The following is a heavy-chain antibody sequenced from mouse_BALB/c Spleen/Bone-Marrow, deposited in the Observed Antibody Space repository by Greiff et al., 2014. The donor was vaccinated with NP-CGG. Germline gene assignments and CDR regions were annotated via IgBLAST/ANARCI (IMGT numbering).Heavy chain of an antibody. V-gene: IGHV1-7*01. CDR3: AGNYDYDGGYYAMDY. D-gene: IGHD2-4*01. Sequence: QVQLQQSGAELAKPGASVKMSCKASGYNFISYWMHWVKQRPGQGLEWIGYINPSTGYTEYNQKFKDKATLTADKSSSKAYMQLNSLTSEDSAVYYCAGNYDYDGGYYAMDYWGQGTSVTVSS. J-gene: IGHJ4*01. CDR1: GYNFISYW. CDR2: INPSTGYT.